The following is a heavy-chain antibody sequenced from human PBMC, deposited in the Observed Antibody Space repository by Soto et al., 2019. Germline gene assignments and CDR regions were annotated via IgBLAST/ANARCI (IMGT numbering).Heavy chain of an antibody. D-gene: IGHD5-12*01. CDR3: ARDKWLSLGYFDH. J-gene: IGHJ4*02. Sequence: EVQLVESGGGLVQPGGSLRLSCVGSGFTFSQYWMNWVRQAPGKGLEWVANIKQDGSEENYVDSVKGRFTISRDNARNSLYLQMNSLRGEDTAVYYCARDKWLSLGYFDHWGQGNLVTVSS. CDR1: GFTFSQYW. V-gene: IGHV3-7*01. CDR2: IKQDGSEE.